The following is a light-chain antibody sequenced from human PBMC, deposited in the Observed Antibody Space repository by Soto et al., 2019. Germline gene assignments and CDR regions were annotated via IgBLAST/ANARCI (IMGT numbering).Light chain of an antibody. Sequence: DIVMTQSPDSLAVSLGERATINCKSSQSVLYSSDNKNYLAWYQQKPGQPPKLLIYWASTRESGVPDRFSGSGSGTDFTLTISSLQAEDVAFYYCQQYYRSPRTFGQGTKVEIK. CDR3: QQYYRSPRT. CDR2: WAS. J-gene: IGKJ1*01. CDR1: QSVLYSSDNKNY. V-gene: IGKV4-1*01.